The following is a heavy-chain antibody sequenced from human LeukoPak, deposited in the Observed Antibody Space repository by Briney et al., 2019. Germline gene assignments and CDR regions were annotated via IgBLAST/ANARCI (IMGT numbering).Heavy chain of an antibody. V-gene: IGHV4-34*01. CDR2: INHSGST. J-gene: IGHJ4*02. Sequence: SETLSLTCAVYGGSFSGYYWSWIRQPPGKGLEWIGEINHSGSTNYNPSLKSRVTISVDTSKNQLSLKLSSVTAADTAVYYCASVGWFGELPYWGQGTLVTVSS. D-gene: IGHD3-10*01. CDR3: ASVGWFGELPY. CDR1: GGSFSGYY.